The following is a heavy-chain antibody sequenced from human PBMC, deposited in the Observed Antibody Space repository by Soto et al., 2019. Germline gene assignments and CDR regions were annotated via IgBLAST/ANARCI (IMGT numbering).Heavy chain of an antibody. CDR1: GFTFSSYA. CDR3: ARPTLSGSYGVVGY. V-gene: IGHV3-30-3*01. D-gene: IGHD1-26*01. Sequence: PGGSLRLSCAASGFTFSSYAMHWVRQAPGKGLEWVAVISYDGSNKYYADSVKGRFTISRDNSKNTLYLQMNSLRAEDTAVYYCARPTLSGSYGVVGYSAQGSLVIVSS. J-gene: IGHJ4*02. CDR2: ISYDGSNK.